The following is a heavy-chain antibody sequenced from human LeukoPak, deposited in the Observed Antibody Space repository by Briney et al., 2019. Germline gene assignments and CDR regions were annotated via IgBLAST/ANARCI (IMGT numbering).Heavy chain of an antibody. CDR2: ISKSGTST. J-gene: IGHJ4*02. D-gene: IGHD3-10*01. CDR3: ARVRSSGSPLDY. Sequence: GGSLRLSCAASGFTFSDYYMSWIRQAPGKGLEWDSYISKSGTSTKYADSVKGRFSISRDNAKQSLYLQLNSLTAEDTAVYYCARVRSSGSPLDYWGQGTLVTVSS. CDR1: GFTFSDYY. V-gene: IGHV3-11*05.